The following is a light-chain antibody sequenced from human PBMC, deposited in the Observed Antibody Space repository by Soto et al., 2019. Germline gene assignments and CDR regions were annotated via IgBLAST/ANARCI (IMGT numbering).Light chain of an antibody. CDR3: SSYTAGGTI. CDR2: EVS. CDR1: SGDVGGYYY. V-gene: IGLV2-14*01. J-gene: IGLJ1*01. Sequence: QSVLTQPASVSGSPGQSITISCTGTSGDVGGYYYVSWYQQLPGKAPKLMISEVSNRPSGVSNRFSGSKSGNTASLTISGLQAVDEADYYCSSYTAGGTIFGTGTKVTVL.